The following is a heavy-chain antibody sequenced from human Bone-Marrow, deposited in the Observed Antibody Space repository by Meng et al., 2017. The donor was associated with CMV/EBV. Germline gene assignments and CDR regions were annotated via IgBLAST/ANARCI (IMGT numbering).Heavy chain of an antibody. CDR2: ISPKGGST. Sequence: GESLKISCAASGFTFSSYAMHWVRQAPGKGLEYVSAISPKGGSTYYADSVKGRFTISRDKPKNTLYLQLGSLRAEDMAVYYCAREGGGYPLLANYFDYWGQGTLVTVSS. CDR3: AREGGGYPLLANYFDY. CDR1: GFTFSSYA. D-gene: IGHD1-26*01. V-gene: IGHV3-64*02. J-gene: IGHJ4*02.